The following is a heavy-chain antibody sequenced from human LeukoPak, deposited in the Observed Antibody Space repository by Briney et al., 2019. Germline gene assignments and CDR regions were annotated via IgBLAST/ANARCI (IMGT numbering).Heavy chain of an antibody. Sequence: ETLSLTCTVSGGSISSYYWSWIRQPPGKGLEWIGYIYYSGSTNYNPSLKSRATISVDTSKNQFSLKLSSVTAADTAVYYCARVESSPGFVVVPAAIDYWGQGTLVTVSS. D-gene: IGHD2-2*01. J-gene: IGHJ4*02. CDR1: GGSISSYY. CDR2: IYYSGST. CDR3: ARVESSPGFVVVPAAIDY. V-gene: IGHV4-59*01.